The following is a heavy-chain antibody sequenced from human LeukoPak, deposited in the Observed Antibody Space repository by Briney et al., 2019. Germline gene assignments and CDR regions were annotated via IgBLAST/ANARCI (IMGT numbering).Heavy chain of an antibody. CDR2: IYYSGST. V-gene: IGHV4-39*01. Sequence: PSETLSLTCTVSGGSISSSSYYRGWIRQPPGKGLEWIGSIYYSGSTYYNPSLKSRVTISVDTSKNQFSLKLTSVTAADTAVYYCARLGHDYGDYYFDYWGQGTLVTVSS. J-gene: IGHJ4*02. CDR1: GGSISSSSYY. CDR3: ARLGHDYGDYYFDY. D-gene: IGHD4-17*01.